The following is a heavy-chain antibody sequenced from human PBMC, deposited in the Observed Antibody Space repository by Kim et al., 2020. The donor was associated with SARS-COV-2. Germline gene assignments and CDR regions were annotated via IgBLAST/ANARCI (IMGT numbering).Heavy chain of an antibody. D-gene: IGHD3-16*01. Sequence: GGSLRLSCAVSGFTFSSYWMLWVRQVPGKGLVWVSHINGDGCSTSYADSVKGRFTISRDNAKNTLYLQMNSLRAEDTAVYYCVRLGNPRDWGQGTQVTVSS. CDR2: INGDGCST. V-gene: IGHV3-74*01. CDR1: GFTFSSYW. CDR3: VRLGNPRD. J-gene: IGHJ4*02.